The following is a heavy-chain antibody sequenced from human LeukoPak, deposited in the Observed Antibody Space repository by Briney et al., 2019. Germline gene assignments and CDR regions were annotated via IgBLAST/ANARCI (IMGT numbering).Heavy chain of an antibody. D-gene: IGHD6-19*01. CDR1: GYTFTSYG. CDR2: ISAYNGNT. V-gene: IGHV1-18*01. Sequence: ASVKVSCKASGYTFTSYGISWVRQAPGQGLEWMGWISAYNGNTNYAQKLQGRVTMTTDTSTSTAYMELRSLRSDDTAVYYCARLYSSGWTEYYYYYYMDVWGKGTTVTVSS. CDR3: ARLYSSGWTEYYYYYYMDV. J-gene: IGHJ6*03.